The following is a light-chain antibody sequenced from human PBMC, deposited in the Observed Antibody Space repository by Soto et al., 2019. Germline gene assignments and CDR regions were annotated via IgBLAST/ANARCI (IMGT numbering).Light chain of an antibody. J-gene: IGKJ5*01. V-gene: IGKV3-11*01. CDR2: DAS. CDR1: QSVSSY. Sequence: EIVLTQSPATLSLSPGERATLSCRASQSVSSYLAWYQQKPGQAPRLLMYDASNSATGIPARFSASGSGTDFTLTSSSLEPEDFAVYYCQQRGNWPPGFAFGQGTRLEIK. CDR3: QQRGNWPPGFA.